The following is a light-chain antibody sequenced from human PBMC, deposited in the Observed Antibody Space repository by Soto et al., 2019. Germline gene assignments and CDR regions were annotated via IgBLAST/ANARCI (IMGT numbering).Light chain of an antibody. CDR2: GAS. Sequence: EIVLTQSPGTLSLSPGERATLSCRASQSVSSSYLAWYQQKPGQAPRLLIYGASNRAPGIPARFSGSGSGTDFTLTISSLEPEDFAVYYCQQRSNWPPLTFGGGTKVDIK. J-gene: IGKJ4*01. CDR1: QSVSSSY. CDR3: QQRSNWPPLT. V-gene: IGKV3D-20*02.